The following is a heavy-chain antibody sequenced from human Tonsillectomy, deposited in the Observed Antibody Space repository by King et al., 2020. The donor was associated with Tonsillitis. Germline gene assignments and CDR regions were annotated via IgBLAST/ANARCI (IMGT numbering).Heavy chain of an antibody. Sequence: VQLVESGGGVVQPGRSLRLSCAVSGFTFRNYAMHWVRQAPGKGLVWVAVISSDGVHQYYADSVTGRFTISRDDSRNTVHLQLDSLRAEDTAIYYCAGDFTLCGSGWFGHWFDVWGQGTLVTVSS. J-gene: IGHJ5*02. CDR3: AGDFTLCGSGWFGHWFDV. V-gene: IGHV3-33*05. D-gene: IGHD6-19*01. CDR1: GFTFRNYA. CDR2: ISSDGVHQ.